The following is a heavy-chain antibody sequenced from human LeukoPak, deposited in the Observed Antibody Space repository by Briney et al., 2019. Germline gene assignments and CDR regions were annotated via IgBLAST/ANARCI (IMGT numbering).Heavy chain of an antibody. D-gene: IGHD3-22*01. CDR1: GGSISRYY. J-gene: IGHJ6*02. Sequence: PSETLSLTCTVSGGSISRYYLSWIRQPAGKGLEWMGRIYTSGSTKYNPSLKSRVTMSVDTSKNQFSLKLSSVTAADTAVYYCARILTPDSSGFCYGMDVWGQGTTVTVSS. CDR2: IYTSGST. CDR3: ARILTPDSSGFCYGMDV. V-gene: IGHV4-4*07.